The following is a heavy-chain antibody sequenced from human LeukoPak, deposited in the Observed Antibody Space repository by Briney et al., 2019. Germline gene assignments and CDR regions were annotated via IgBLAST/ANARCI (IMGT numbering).Heavy chain of an antibody. CDR2: IKDDGSDK. J-gene: IGHJ4*02. D-gene: IGHD1-1*01. CDR3: VPLNWNPPGDFDR. CDR1: GFTFSNYW. Sequence: GGSLRLSCAASGFTFSNYWMNWVRQAPGKGLEWVANIKDDGSDKYYVDSVKGRFTISKDNAKKSLYLQMNSLRVEDTAVYYCVPLNWNPPGDFDRWGQGTVVTVSS. V-gene: IGHV3-7*01.